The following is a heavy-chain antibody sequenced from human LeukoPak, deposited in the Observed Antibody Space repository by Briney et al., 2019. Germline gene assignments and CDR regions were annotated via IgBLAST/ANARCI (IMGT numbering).Heavy chain of an antibody. V-gene: IGHV3-30*14. J-gene: IGHJ6*02. CDR1: GFTFSSYA. Sequence: GRSLRLSCAASGFTFSSYAMHWVRQAPGKGLEWVAVISYDGRNKYYADSVKGRFTISRDKSKNTLYLQMNSLRADDTAVYYCASCSRPNYYYGMDVWGQGTTVTVSS. D-gene: IGHD6-6*01. CDR2: ISYDGRNK. CDR3: ASCSRPNYYYGMDV.